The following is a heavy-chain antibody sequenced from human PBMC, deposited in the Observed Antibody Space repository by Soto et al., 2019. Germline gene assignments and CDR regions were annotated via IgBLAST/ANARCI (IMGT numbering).Heavy chain of an antibody. J-gene: IGHJ4*02. CDR1: GFTFSSYA. V-gene: IGHV3-23*01. D-gene: IGHD6-13*01. CDR2: ISGSGNTT. Sequence: EVQLLESGGGLVQPGGSLRLSCAASGFTFSSYAMTWVRRAPGKGLEWVSAISGSGNTTYYADSVKGRFTISRDSSKNTLYLQMNSLRAEDAGVYFCAKDLSSSWYPQYWGQGTLVTVSS. CDR3: AKDLSSSWYPQY.